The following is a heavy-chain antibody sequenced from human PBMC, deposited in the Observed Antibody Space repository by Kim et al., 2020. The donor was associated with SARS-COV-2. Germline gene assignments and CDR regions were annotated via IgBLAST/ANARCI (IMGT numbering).Heavy chain of an antibody. Sequence: GGSLRLSCAASGFTFSSYGMHWVRQAPGKGLEWVAVIWYDGSNKYYADSVKGRFTISRDNSKNTLYLQMNSLRAEDTAVYYCARDKLVVGPRYYYDSSGYDGVCDYWGQGTLVTVSS. CDR2: IWYDGSNK. D-gene: IGHD3-22*01. J-gene: IGHJ4*02. V-gene: IGHV3-33*01. CDR3: ARDKLVVGPRYYYDSSGYDGVCDY. CDR1: GFTFSSYG.